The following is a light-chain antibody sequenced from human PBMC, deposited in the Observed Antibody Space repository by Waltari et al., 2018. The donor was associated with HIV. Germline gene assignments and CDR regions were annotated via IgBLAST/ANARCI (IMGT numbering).Light chain of an antibody. CDR1: STHVGHYNL. V-gene: IGLV2-23*02. CDR3: CSYVGSNVWV. J-gene: IGLJ3*02. Sequence: QSVLTQPASLSGSPGQSLTISCPRTSTHVGHYNLVSWYQQHPGKAPKLIIYEVTKRPSGVSNRFSGSKSGNTASLTISGLQAEDEADYYCCSYVGSNVWVFGGGTKLTVL. CDR2: EVT.